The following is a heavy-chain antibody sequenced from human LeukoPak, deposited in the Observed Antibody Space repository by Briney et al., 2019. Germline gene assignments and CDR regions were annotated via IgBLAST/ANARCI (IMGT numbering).Heavy chain of an antibody. V-gene: IGHV3-7*01. D-gene: IGHD6-13*01. CDR2: IEQDGSEK. J-gene: IGHJ6*03. CDR1: GFTFSSYW. CDR3: ARVSSLYYYYMDV. Sequence: TGGSLRLSCAASGFTFSSYWMSWVRQAPGKGLEWVANIEQDGSEKYYVDSVKGRFTISRDNAKNSLYLQMNSLRAEDTAVYYCARVSSLYYYYMDVWGKGTTVTVSS.